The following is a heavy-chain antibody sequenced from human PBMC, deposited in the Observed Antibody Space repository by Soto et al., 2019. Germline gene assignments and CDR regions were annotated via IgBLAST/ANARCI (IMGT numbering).Heavy chain of an antibody. J-gene: IGHJ4*02. V-gene: IGHV1-18*01. D-gene: IGHD3-10*01. CDR1: GYTFTSYG. CDR2: ISAYNGNT. Sequence: QVQLVQSGAEVKKPGASVKVSCKASGYTFTSYGISWVRQAPGQGLEWMGWISAYNGNTNYAQKLQGRVTMTTDTSTSTAYMELRSLRSDDTAVYYCARERALLWFGELLASDYWGQGTLVTVSS. CDR3: ARERALLWFGELLASDY.